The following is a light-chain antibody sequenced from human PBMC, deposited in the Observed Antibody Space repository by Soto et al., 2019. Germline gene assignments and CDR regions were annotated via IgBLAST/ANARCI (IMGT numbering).Light chain of an antibody. CDR2: DAS. V-gene: IGKV3-11*01. Sequence: EIVLTQSPATLSLSPGESATLSCRPSQSVSNYLAWYQQKPGQAPRLLIYDASNRATGIPARFSGSGSGTDFTLTISSLEPEDFAVYYCQQRSSWPPTPTFGGGTKVDIK. J-gene: IGKJ4*01. CDR1: QSVSNY. CDR3: QQRSSWPPTPT.